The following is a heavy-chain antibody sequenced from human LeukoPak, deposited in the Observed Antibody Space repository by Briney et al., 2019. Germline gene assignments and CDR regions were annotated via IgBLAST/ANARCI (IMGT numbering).Heavy chain of an antibody. V-gene: IGHV3-30*03. D-gene: IGHD3-22*01. J-gene: IGHJ4*02. CDR2: ISYDGSNK. CDR3: ARGPLAYYYDSSGYYGGYYFDY. Sequence: GGSLRLSCAASGFTFSSYGMHWVRQAPGKGLEWVAVISYDGSNKYYADSVKGRFTISRDNSKNTLYLQMNSLRAEDTAVYYCARGPLAYYYDSSGYYGGYYFDYWGQGTLVTVSS. CDR1: GFTFSSYG.